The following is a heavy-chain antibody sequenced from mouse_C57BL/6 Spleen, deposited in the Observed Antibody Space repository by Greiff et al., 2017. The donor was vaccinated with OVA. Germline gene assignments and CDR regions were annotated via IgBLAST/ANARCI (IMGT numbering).Heavy chain of an antibody. V-gene: IGHV3-6*01. Sequence: EVQRVESGPGLVKPSQSLSLTCSVTGYSITSGYYWNWIRQFPGNKLEWMGYISYDGSNNYNPSLKNRISITRDTSKTQIFLKLNSGTTEDTATDDCARDMQLLWYFDVWGTGTTVTVSS. CDR2: ISYDGSN. CDR1: GYSITSGYY. J-gene: IGHJ1*03. D-gene: IGHD1-1*01. CDR3: ARDMQLLWYFDV.